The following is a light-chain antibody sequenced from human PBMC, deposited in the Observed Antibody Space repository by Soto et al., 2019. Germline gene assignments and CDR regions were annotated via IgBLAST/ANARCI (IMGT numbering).Light chain of an antibody. CDR2: LNSDGSH. V-gene: IGLV4-69*01. CDR1: SGHSSYA. CDR3: QTWGTGIWV. J-gene: IGLJ3*02. Sequence: QLVLTQSPSASASVGASVKHTCTMSSGHSSYAIAWHQQQPEKGPRYLMKLNSDGSHSKGDGIPDRFSGSSSGAERYLTISSLQSEDEADYYCQTWGTGIWVFGGGTKLTVL.